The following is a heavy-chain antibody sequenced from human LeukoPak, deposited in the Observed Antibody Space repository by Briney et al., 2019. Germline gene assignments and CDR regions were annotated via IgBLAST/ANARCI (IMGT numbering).Heavy chain of an antibody. CDR3: ARALYSSSWYYFDY. J-gene: IGHJ4*02. CDR2: IYYSGST. CDR1: GGSTSSSSYY. V-gene: IGHV4-39*01. Sequence: PSETLSLTCTVSGGSTSSSSYYWGWIRQPPGKGLEWIGSIYYSGSTYYNPSLKSRVTISVDTSKNQFSLKLSSVTAADTAVYYCARALYSSSWYYFDYWGQGTLVTVSS. D-gene: IGHD6-13*01.